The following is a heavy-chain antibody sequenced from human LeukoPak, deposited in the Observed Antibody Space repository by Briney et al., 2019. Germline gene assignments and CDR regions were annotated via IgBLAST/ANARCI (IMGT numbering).Heavy chain of an antibody. CDR3: AGHSSSSPFDY. CDR1: GGSISSSSYY. CDR2: IYYSGST. V-gene: IGHV4-39*01. D-gene: IGHD6-6*01. Sequence: SETLSLTCTVSGGSISSSSYYWGWIRQPPGKGLEWIGSIYYSGSTYYNPSLKSRVTISVDTSKNQFSLKLSSVTAADTAVYYCAGHSSSSPFDYWGQGTLVTVSS. J-gene: IGHJ4*02.